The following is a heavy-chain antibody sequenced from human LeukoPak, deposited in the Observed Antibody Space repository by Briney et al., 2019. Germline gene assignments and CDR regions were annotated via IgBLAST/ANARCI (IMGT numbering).Heavy chain of an antibody. CDR2: NGGSGGST. CDR3: AGSSSWYYFEY. Sequence: GGSLRLSCAASGSTFSSYAMTWVRQAPGKGLERVSDNGGSGGSTTYADSVKGRFTISRDDSKNTLYLQMNSLRAEDTAVYYCAGSSSWYYFEYWGQGTLVTVSS. D-gene: IGHD6-13*01. CDR1: GSTFSSYA. V-gene: IGHV3-23*01. J-gene: IGHJ4*02.